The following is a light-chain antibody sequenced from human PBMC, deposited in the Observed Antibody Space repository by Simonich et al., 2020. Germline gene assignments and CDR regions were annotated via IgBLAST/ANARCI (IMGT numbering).Light chain of an antibody. Sequence: QSVLTQPPSVAGAPGQMVTISCTGSSSTIGAGYDVHWYQQLPGTAPKLLIYGNRNRPSGCPDRFSGSKAGTAASLAITGLQAEDEADYYCQSYDSSLSGSVFGGGTKLTVL. CDR2: GNR. V-gene: IGLV1-40*01. CDR1: SSTIGAGYD. CDR3: QSYDSSLSGSV. J-gene: IGLJ3*02.